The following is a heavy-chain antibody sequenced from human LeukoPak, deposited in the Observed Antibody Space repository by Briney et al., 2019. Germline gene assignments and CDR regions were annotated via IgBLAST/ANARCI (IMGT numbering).Heavy chain of an antibody. CDR1: GFTFSNYM. J-gene: IGHJ4*02. CDR3: AKDPDILTGYYVDY. D-gene: IGHD3-9*01. CDR2: IKSDGITI. Sequence: GGSLRLSCAASGFTFSNYMMHGVRQAPGKGLVWVPRIKSDGITITYADSVKGRFTISRDNAKNTLYLQMNSLRAEDTAVFYCAKDPDILTGYYVDYWGQGTLVTVSS. V-gene: IGHV3-74*01.